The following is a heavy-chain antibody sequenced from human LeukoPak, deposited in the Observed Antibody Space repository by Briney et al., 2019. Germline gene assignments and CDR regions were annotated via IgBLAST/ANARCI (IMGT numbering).Heavy chain of an antibody. CDR2: INSDGSTT. V-gene: IGHV3-74*01. J-gene: IGHJ6*03. D-gene: IGHD6-13*01. Sequence: PGGSLRLSCAASGFTFSIYWMHWVRQAPGKGLVWVSRINSDGSTTDYADSVKGRFTISRDNAKNTLYLQMNSLRAEDTAVYYCARDTVRGSHCAWPTAASSPYCYMDVWGKGTTVTVSS. CDR3: ARDTVRGSHCAWPTAASSPYCYMDV. CDR1: GFTFSIYW.